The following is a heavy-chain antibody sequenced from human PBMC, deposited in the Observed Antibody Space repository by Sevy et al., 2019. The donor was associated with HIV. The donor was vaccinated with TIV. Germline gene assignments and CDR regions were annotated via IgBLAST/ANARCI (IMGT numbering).Heavy chain of an antibody. CDR2: ISAYNGNT. V-gene: IGHV1-18*01. D-gene: IGHD4-17*01. Sequence: ASVKVSCKASGYTFSSYGISWVRQAPGQGLEWMGWISAYNGNTIYAQKLQGRVTMTTDTSTSTAYMELRSLRSDDTAVYYCARALTRRGTVTTLLGYFDYWGQGTLVTVSS. CDR3: ARALTRRGTVTTLLGYFDY. CDR1: GYTFSSYG. J-gene: IGHJ4*02.